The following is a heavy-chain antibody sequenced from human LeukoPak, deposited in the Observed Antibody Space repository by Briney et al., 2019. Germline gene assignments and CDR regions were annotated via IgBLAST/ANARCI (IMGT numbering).Heavy chain of an antibody. Sequence: GGSLRLSCAASGFTFSSYSMNWVRQAPGKGLEWVPYISSSSSTIYYADSVKGRFTISRDNAKNSLYLQMNSLRAEDTAVYYCARVEAAAGYYYYYYMDVWGKGTTVTVSS. J-gene: IGHJ6*03. V-gene: IGHV3-48*01. D-gene: IGHD6-13*01. CDR1: GFTFSSYS. CDR2: ISSSSSTI. CDR3: ARVEAAAGYYYYYYMDV.